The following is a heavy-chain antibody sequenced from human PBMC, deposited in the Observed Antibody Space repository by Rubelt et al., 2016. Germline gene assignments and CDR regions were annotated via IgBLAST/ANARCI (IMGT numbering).Heavy chain of an antibody. Sequence: QVQLVQSGAEVKKPGASVKVSCKASGYTFTSYAMHWVRQAPGQRLAWMGWLNAGTGNTKYSQKFQGRVTITRDTSASTAYMELSSLRSEDTAVYYCARAQRIRLLMVYAPTFDYWGQGTLVTVSS. CDR3: ARAQRIRLLMVYAPTFDY. CDR2: LNAGTGNT. CDR1: GYTFTSYA. V-gene: IGHV1-3*01. J-gene: IGHJ4*02. D-gene: IGHD2-8*01.